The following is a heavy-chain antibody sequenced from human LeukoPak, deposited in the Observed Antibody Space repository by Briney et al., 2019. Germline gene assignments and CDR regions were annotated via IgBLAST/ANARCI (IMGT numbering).Heavy chain of an antibody. CDR3: ARDYYYGSGRLGYMDV. V-gene: IGHV3-7*01. D-gene: IGHD3-10*01. CDR2: IKQDGSEK. Sequence: GGSLRLSCAASGFTFSTYWMSWVRKGPGKGLEWVANIKQDGSEKYYVDSVKGRFTISRDNAKNSLYLQMNSLRAEDTAVYYCARDYYYGSGRLGYMDVWGKGTTVTVSS. J-gene: IGHJ6*03. CDR1: GFTFSTYW.